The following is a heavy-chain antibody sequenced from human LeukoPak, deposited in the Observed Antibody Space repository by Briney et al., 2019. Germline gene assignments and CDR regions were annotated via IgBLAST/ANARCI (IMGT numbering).Heavy chain of an antibody. CDR1: GLTFSSYG. V-gene: IGHV3-33*01. CDR2: IWYDGSNK. D-gene: IGHD2-15*01. Sequence: PGGSLRLSCAASGLTFSSYGMHWVRQAPGKGLEWVAVIWYDGSNKYYADSVKGRFTISRDISKNTLYLQMNRLRAEDTATYYCARDIGGATILGYFDYWGQGTLVTVSS. J-gene: IGHJ4*02. CDR3: ARDIGGATILGYFDY.